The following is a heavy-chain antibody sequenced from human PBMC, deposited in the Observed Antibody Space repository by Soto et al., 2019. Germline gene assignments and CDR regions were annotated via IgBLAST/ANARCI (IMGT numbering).Heavy chain of an antibody. CDR1: GFTFSSYA. D-gene: IGHD1-1*01. V-gene: IGHV3-30-3*01. CDR3: ARDSDWKAFDI. CDR2: ISYDGSNK. J-gene: IGHJ3*02. Sequence: GGSLRLSCAASGFTFSSYAMHWVRQAPGKGLEWVAVISYDGSNKYYADSVKGRFTISRDNSKNTLYLQMNSLRAEDTDVYYCARDSDWKAFDIWGQGTRVTVSS.